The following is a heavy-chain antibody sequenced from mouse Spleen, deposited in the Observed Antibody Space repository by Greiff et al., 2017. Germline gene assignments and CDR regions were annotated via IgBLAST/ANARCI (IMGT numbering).Heavy chain of an antibody. J-gene: IGHJ2*01. CDR3: ARGGQGYFDY. CDR2: INPSTGYT. V-gene: IGHV1-7*01. D-gene: IGHD3-2*02. CDR1: GYTFTSYW. Sequence: VKLVESGAELAKPGASVKMSCKASGYTFTSYWMHWVKQRPGQGLEWIGYINPSTGYTEYNQKFKDKATLTADKSSSTAYMQLSSLTSEDSAVCYCARGGQGYFDYWGQGTTLTVSS.